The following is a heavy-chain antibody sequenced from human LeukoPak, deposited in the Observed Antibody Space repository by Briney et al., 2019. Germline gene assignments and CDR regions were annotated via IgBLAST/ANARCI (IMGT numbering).Heavy chain of an antibody. CDR2: LSGYKGNT. J-gene: IGHJ4*02. Sequence: ASVKVSCKASGYTFTSAGISWVRQAPEQGLEWMGWLSGYKGNTYYAQKLQGRVSMTTDTSTSTAFMELTSLRSDDTAVYYCATALGPMKRAYSVGPTPGGFEYWGQGTLVTVSS. CDR1: GYTFTSAG. V-gene: IGHV1-18*01. D-gene: IGHD5/OR15-5a*01. CDR3: ATALGPMKRAYSVGPTPGGFEY.